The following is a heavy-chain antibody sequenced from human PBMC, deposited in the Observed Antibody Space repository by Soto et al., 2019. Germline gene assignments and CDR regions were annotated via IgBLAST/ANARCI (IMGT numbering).Heavy chain of an antibody. D-gene: IGHD3-16*02. V-gene: IGHV1-18*04. CDR3: ARDRMITLGGVIPDAFDI. J-gene: IGHJ3*02. Sequence: QVQLVQSGAEVKKPGASVKVSCKASGYTFTSYGISWVRQAPGQGLEWMGWISAYNGNTNYAQNLQGRVTMTTDTSTRTAYMELRSLRSDDTAVYYCARDRMITLGGVIPDAFDIWGQGTMVTVSS. CDR2: ISAYNGNT. CDR1: GYTFTSYG.